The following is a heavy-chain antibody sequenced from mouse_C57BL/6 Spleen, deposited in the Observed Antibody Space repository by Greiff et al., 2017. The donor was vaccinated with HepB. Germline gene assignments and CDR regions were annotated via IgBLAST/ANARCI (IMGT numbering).Heavy chain of an antibody. J-gene: IGHJ2*01. V-gene: IGHV1-55*01. Sequence: QVQLKQPGAELVKPGASVKMSCKASGYTFTSYWITWVKQRPGQGLEWIGDIYPGSGSTNYNEKFKSKATLTVDTSSSTAYMQLSSLTSEDSAVYYCALVYGYDSLDYWGQGTTLTVSS. CDR2: IYPGSGST. CDR3: ALVYGYDSLDY. CDR1: GYTFTSYW. D-gene: IGHD2-2*01.